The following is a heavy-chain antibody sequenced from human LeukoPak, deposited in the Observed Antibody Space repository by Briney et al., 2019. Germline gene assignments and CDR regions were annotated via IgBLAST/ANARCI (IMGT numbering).Heavy chain of an antibody. CDR3: ARDQAVGTFDY. CDR2: INPSGGST. J-gene: IGHJ4*02. V-gene: IGHV1-46*01. Sequence: ASVKVSCKASGYIFTSNYIHWVRQAPGQGLEWMGIINPSGGSTSYAQKFQGRVTLTRDTSTSTVYMELSSLSSEDTAVYYCARDQAVGTFDYWGQGTLVTVSS. CDR1: GYIFTSNY. D-gene: IGHD1-26*01.